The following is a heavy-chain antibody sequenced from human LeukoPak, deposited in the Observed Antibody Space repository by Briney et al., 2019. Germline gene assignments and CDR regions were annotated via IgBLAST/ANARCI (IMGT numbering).Heavy chain of an antibody. CDR2: ISSSSSYI. V-gene: IGHV3-21*01. Sequence: VGSLRLSCAASGFTFSSYSMNWVRQALGKGLEWVSSISSSSSYIYYADSVKGRFTISRDNAKNSLYLQMNSLRAENTAVYYCARFLEWLLYSPRFYYYGMDVWGQGTTVTVSS. CDR3: ARFLEWLLYSPRFYYYGMDV. CDR1: GFTFSSYS. D-gene: IGHD3-3*01. J-gene: IGHJ6*02.